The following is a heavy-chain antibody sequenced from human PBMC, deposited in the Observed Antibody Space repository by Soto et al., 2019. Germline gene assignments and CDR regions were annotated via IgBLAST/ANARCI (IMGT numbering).Heavy chain of an antibody. CDR3: AKDLEQLTWGLHRDGLDV. CDR2: ISPSGGGA. J-gene: IGHJ6*02. D-gene: IGHD1-1*01. CDR1: GFSFDSYV. V-gene: IGHV3-23*01. Sequence: EVYLLESGGDLVQPGGSLRLSCAASGFSFDSYVMNWVRQAPGKGLEWVSSISPSGGGANYADSVKGRFTISRDNSKMTLSLQMNSLRAEDTAVYYCAKDLEQLTWGLHRDGLDVWGQGTTVTVSS.